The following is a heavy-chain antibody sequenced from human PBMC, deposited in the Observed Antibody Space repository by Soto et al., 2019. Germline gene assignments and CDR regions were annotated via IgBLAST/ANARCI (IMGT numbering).Heavy chain of an antibody. CDR2: ISGSGGGT. CDR3: AKDHSLEEWELEFDY. J-gene: IGHJ4*02. D-gene: IGHD1-26*01. CDR1: GFTFSSYA. Sequence: GGSLRLSCAASGFTFSSYAMSWVRQAPGKGLEWVSAISGSGGGTYYADSVKGRFTISRDNSKNTLYLQMNSLRAEDTAVYYCAKDHSLEEWELEFDYWGQGTLVTVSS. V-gene: IGHV3-23*01.